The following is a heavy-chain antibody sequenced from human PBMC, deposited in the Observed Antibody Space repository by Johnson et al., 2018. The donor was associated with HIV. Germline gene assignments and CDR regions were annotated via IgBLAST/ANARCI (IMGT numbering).Heavy chain of an antibody. D-gene: IGHD3-16*01. V-gene: IGHV3-74*01. CDR2: SNSDGTST. CDR3: AREWGVMTFGGVIPRNAFDI. Sequence: VQLVESGGGLIQPGGSLRLSCEASGLIFSRSWMHWVRQAPGKGLVWVSRSNSDGTSTSYADSVKGRFTISTDKAKNPLHLQMNSLRVEDTAVYYCAREWGVMTFGGVIPRNAFDIWGQGTMVTVSS. CDR1: GLIFSRSW. J-gene: IGHJ3*02.